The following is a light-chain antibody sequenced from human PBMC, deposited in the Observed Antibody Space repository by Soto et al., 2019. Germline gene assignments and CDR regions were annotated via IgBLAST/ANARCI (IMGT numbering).Light chain of an antibody. CDR1: QTIGSW. J-gene: IGKJ1*01. Sequence: DIQMTQSPSTLSASVGDRVTVTCRASQTIGSWLAWYQQEPGQSPQLLIYLGSNRASGVPGRFSGSGSGTDFTLTISRVEPEDVGVYYCMQALQTPWTFGQGTKVDI. CDR2: LGS. V-gene: IGKV1-5*03. CDR3: MQALQTPWT.